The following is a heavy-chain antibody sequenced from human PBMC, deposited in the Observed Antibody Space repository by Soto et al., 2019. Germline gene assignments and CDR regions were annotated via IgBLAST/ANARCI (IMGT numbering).Heavy chain of an antibody. CDR1: GYTFRIYG. Sequence: ASVKVSCKASGYTFRIYGISCVLLSPWQWLEWVGWISAYNGDTHYAPKFQDRITLTTETSTDTAYMELRSLRLDDTAVYYCARDWSRYYDNSGLIWFYWGQGSLVTVSS. CDR2: ISAYNGDT. CDR3: ARDWSRYYDNSGLIWFY. D-gene: IGHD3-22*01. J-gene: IGHJ4*02. V-gene: IGHV1-18*04.